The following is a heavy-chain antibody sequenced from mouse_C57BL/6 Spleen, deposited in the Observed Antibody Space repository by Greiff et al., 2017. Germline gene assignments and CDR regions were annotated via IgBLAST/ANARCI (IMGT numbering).Heavy chain of an antibody. J-gene: IGHJ4*01. V-gene: IGHV1-55*01. CDR2: IYPGSGSN. CDR3: ARRGYGIAMDY. CDR1: GYTFTSYW. D-gene: IGHD1-1*01. Sequence: VQLQQSGAELVKPGASVKMSCKASGYTFTSYWITWVKQRPGQGLEWIGDIYPGSGSNNYNEKFKSKATLTVDTSSNTAYMQLSSLTSEDSAVYYWARRGYGIAMDYWGQGTSVTVSS.